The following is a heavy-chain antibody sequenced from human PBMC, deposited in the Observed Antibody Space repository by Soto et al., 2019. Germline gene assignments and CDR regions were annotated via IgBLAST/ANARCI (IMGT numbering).Heavy chain of an antibody. V-gene: IGHV3-7*01. D-gene: IGHD6-19*01. J-gene: IGHJ4*02. CDR1: GFTFSTYW. CDR2: IKQDGSEK. Sequence: EVQLVESGGGLVQPGGSLKLSCGASGFTFSTYWMSWVRQAPGKGLEWVANIKQDGSEKYYVDSVRGRFTLSRDNAKNSLYLRMNSLRAEDTAVYYCVRDRPGGYTSGWYSGASPYYFDSWGQGTLVTVSS. CDR3: VRDRPGGYTSGWYSGASPYYFDS.